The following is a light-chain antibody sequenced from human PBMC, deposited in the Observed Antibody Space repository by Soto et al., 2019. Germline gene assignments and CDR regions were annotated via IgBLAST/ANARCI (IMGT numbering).Light chain of an antibody. V-gene: IGKV3-15*01. CDR2: GSF. CDR3: QQHGDAPIT. J-gene: IGKJ5*01. CDR1: QSVDNN. Sequence: EIVMTQSPVTLSASPGESATLSCRASQSVDNNVAWYQQKPGQAPRLLIVGSFARATGIPARFSGSGSGTDFSLTISRLEPEDFAVYYCQQHGDAPITFGQGTRLEIK.